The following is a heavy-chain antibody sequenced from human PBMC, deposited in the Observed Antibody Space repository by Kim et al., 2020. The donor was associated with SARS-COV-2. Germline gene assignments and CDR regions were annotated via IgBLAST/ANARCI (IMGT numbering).Heavy chain of an antibody. CDR2: INHSGST. V-gene: IGHV4-34*01. J-gene: IGHJ4*02. D-gene: IGHD6-13*01. CDR1: GGSFSGYY. Sequence: SETLSLTCAVYGGSFSGYYWSWIRQPPGKGLEWIGEINHSGSTNYNPSLKSRVTISVDTSKNQFSLKLSSVTAADTAVYYCARGIPAAGRLDFDYWGQGTLVTVSS. CDR3: ARGIPAAGRLDFDY.